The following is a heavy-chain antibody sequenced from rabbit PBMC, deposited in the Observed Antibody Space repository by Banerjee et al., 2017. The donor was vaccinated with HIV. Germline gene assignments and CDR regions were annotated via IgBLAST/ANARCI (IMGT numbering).Heavy chain of an antibody. D-gene: IGHD4-1*01. CDR3: ARDLAGVIGWKFNL. V-gene: IGHV1S40*01. CDR2: IYAGSSGIT. CDR1: GFSFSSSYY. Sequence: QSLEESGGDLVKPGASLTLTCTVSGFSFSSSYYMCWVRQAPGKGLEWIACIYAGSSGITYYANWAKGRFTISKTSSTTVTLQMSSLTAADTATYFCARDLAGVIGWKFNLWGPGT. J-gene: IGHJ4*01.